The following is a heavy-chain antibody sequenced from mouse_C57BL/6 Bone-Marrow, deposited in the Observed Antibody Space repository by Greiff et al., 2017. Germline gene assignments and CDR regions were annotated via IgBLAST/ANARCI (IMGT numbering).Heavy chain of an antibody. J-gene: IGHJ2*01. V-gene: IGHV3-6*01. Sequence: LQESGPGLVKPSQSLSLTCSVTGYSITSGYYWNWIRQFPGNKLEWMGYISYDGSNNYNPSLKNRISITRDTSKNQFFLKLNSVTTEDTATYYCARIPTTVVDYWGQGTTLTVSS. D-gene: IGHD1-1*01. CDR2: ISYDGSN. CDR3: ARIPTTVVDY. CDR1: GYSITSGYY.